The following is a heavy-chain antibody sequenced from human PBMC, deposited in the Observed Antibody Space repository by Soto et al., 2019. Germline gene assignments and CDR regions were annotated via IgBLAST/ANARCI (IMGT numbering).Heavy chain of an antibody. D-gene: IGHD2-15*01. CDR3: AYSRGAVSY. Sequence: QVQLQQWGAGLLNPSETLSLTCAGSGGSFTNYYWGWIRQPPGKGLEWIGEISHSGRTTYNPSLRSRLTISVDTYKNQFSLMLNSVTAAYPARYYCAYSRGAVSYWGQGALVTVSS. CDR2: ISHSGRT. CDR1: GGSFTNYY. J-gene: IGHJ4*02. V-gene: IGHV4-34*01.